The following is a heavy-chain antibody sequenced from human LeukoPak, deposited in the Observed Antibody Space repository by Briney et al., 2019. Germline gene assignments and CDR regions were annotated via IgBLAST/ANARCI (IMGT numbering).Heavy chain of an antibody. V-gene: IGHV2-5*02. D-gene: IGHD3-10*01. CDR1: GLSRSTVGVG. J-gene: IGHJ4*02. Sequence: SGPTLVKAAQALTLTCAFAGLSRSTVGVGVDWIRQPRGKALELFAAVYWDDDKRYSPSLKSRLTITKDTSKNQVVLTLTNMDTVDTDTYSCAHFPSMIRGVIANIYFDHWGQGTLVAVSS. CDR3: AHFPSMIRGVIANIYFDH. CDR2: VYWDDDK.